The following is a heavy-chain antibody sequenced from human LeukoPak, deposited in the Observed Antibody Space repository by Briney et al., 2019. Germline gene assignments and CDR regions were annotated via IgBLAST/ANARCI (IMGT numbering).Heavy chain of an antibody. CDR1: GYTFTSYA. CDR3: ASSYGDYRRWFDP. D-gene: IGHD4-17*01. V-gene: IGHV1-46*01. Sequence: ASVKVSCKASGYTFTSYAMNWVRQAPGQGLEWMGIINPSGGSTSYAQKFQGRVTMTRDMSTSTVYMELSSLRSEDTAVYYCASSYGDYRRWFDPWGQGTLVTVSS. CDR2: INPSGGST. J-gene: IGHJ5*02.